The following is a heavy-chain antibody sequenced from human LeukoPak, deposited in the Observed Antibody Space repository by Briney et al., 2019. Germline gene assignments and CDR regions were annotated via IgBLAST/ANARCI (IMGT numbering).Heavy chain of an antibody. CDR1: GFTFSSYW. D-gene: IGHD2-2*01. CDR2: IKQDGREK. CDR3: ARLRLVPAAINWFDP. V-gene: IGHV3-7*01. Sequence: GGSLRLSCAAPGFTFSSYWMSWVRQAPGKGLEWVANIKQDGREKYYVDSVKGRFTISRDNAKNSLYLQMNSLRAEDTAVYYCARLRLVPAAINWFDPWGQGTLVTVSS. J-gene: IGHJ5*02.